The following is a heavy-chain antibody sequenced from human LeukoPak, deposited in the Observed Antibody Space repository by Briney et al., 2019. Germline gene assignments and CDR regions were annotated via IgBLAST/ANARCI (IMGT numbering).Heavy chain of an antibody. V-gene: IGHV4-34*01. CDR3: ARRRGIFGVVIPRFDY. J-gene: IGHJ4*02. D-gene: IGHD3-3*01. Sequence: SETLSLTCAVYGGSFSGYYWSWIRQPPGKGLEWIGEINHSGSTNYNPSLKSRVTISVDTSKNQFSLKLSSVTAADTAVYYCARRRGIFGVVIPRFDYWGQGTLVTVSS. CDR2: INHSGST. CDR1: GGSFSGYY.